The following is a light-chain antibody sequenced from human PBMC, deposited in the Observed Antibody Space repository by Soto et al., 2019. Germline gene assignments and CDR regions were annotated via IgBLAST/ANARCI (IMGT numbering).Light chain of an antibody. V-gene: IGLV2-14*01. Sequence: QSVLTRPASVSWSPGQSITISCTGTSSDVGGYNYVSWYQQHPGKAPKLMIYAVTDRPSGVSIRFSGSKSGNTASLTISGLQAEDEADYYCSSYTSSSTLFGTGTKVTVL. CDR2: AVT. CDR3: SSYTSSSTL. J-gene: IGLJ1*01. CDR1: SSDVGGYNY.